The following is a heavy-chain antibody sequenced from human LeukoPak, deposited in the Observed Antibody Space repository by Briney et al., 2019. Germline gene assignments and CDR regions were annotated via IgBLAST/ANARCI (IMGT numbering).Heavy chain of an antibody. V-gene: IGHV3-66*02. Sequence: PGGSLRLSCAASGFTVSSNYMSWVRQAPGEGLEWVSVIYNGGSTYYADSVKGRFTISRDNSKNTLYLQMNSLRAEDTAVYYCARDSPSRGWPLDYWGQGTLVTVSS. CDR2: IYNGGST. CDR3: ARDSPSRGWPLDY. J-gene: IGHJ4*02. D-gene: IGHD6-19*01. CDR1: GFTVSSNY.